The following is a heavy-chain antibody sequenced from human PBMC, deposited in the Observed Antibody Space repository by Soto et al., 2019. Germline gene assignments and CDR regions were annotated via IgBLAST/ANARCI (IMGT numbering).Heavy chain of an antibody. D-gene: IGHD3-9*01. CDR3: ARGYKLLRYFDWVGEGPIL. CDR1: GGSFSGYY. CDR2: INHSGST. V-gene: IGHV4-34*01. J-gene: IGHJ4*02. Sequence: SGTVSLTCAVYGGSFSGYYWSWIRQPPGKGLEWIGEINHSGSTNYNPSLKSRVTISVDTSKNQFSLKLSSVTAADTAVYYCARGYKLLRYFDWVGEGPILWGQGTLVTVSS.